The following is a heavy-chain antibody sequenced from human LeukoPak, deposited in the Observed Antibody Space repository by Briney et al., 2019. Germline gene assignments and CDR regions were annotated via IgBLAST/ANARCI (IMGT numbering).Heavy chain of an antibody. J-gene: IGHJ4*02. CDR3: AREYSSGWYVWNYFDY. D-gene: IGHD6-19*01. CDR2: INHSGST. Sequence: SETLSLTCAVYGVSFSGYYWSWIRQPPGKGLEWIGEINHSGSTNYNPSLKSRVTISVDTSKNQFSLQLNSVTPEDTAVYYCAREYSSGWYVWNYFDYWGQGTLVTVSS. V-gene: IGHV4-34*01. CDR1: GVSFSGYY.